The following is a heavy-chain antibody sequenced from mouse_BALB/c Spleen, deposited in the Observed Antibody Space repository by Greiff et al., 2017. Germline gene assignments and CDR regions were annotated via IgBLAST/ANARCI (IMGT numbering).Heavy chain of an antibody. J-gene: IGHJ2*01. V-gene: IGHV3-2*02. CDR1: GYSITSDYA. Sequence: EVQLQESGPGLVKPSQSLSLTCTVTGYSITSDYAWNWIRQFPGNKLEWMGYISYSGSTSYNPSLKSRISITRDTSKNQFFLQLNSVTTEDTATYYCARYGNYFDYWGQGTTLTVSS. D-gene: IGHD2-1*01. CDR2: ISYSGST. CDR3: ARYGNYFDY.